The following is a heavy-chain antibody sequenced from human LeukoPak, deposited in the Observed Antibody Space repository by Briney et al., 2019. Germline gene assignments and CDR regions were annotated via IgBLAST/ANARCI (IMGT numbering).Heavy chain of an antibody. CDR1: GGSISSYY. CDR3: ARDAGSGSLDV. D-gene: IGHD6-19*01. J-gene: IGHJ6*02. CDR2: IYYSGST. V-gene: IGHV4-59*01. Sequence: SETLSLTCTVSGGSISSYYWSWIRQPPGKGQEWIGYIYYSGSTNYNPSLKSRVTISVDTSKNQFSLKLSSVTAADTAVYYCARDAGSGSLDVWGQGTTVTVSS.